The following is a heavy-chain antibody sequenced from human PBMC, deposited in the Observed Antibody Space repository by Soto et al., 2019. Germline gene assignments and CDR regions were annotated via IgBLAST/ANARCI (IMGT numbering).Heavy chain of an antibody. CDR3: ARGSHYCISTSCYKKGDYYYYGMDV. D-gene: IGHD2-2*02. CDR2: MNPNSGNT. CDR1: GYTFTSYD. Sequence: ASVKVSCKASGYTFTSYDINWVRQATGQGLEWMGWMNPNSGNTGYAQKFQGRVTMTRNTSISTAYMELSSLRSEDTAVYYCARGSHYCISTSCYKKGDYYYYGMDVWGQGTTVTVSS. V-gene: IGHV1-8*01. J-gene: IGHJ6*02.